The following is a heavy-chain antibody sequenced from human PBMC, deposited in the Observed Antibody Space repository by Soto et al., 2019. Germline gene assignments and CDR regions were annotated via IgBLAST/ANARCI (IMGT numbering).Heavy chain of an antibody. J-gene: IGHJ5*01. D-gene: IGHD1-20*01. V-gene: IGHV1-69*06. CDR1: GDTFNSHT. CDR2: IIPVFGSP. Sequence: VQLVQSGAEVRKPGSSVRVSCETSGDTFNSHTINWLRQAPGQGLEWMGGIIPVFGSPTYAQKFQARLTITADTSTQTAYMELSSLTSDDTAFYFCARDITGTNNCFDSWGQGTLVTVSS. CDR3: ARDITGTNNCFDS.